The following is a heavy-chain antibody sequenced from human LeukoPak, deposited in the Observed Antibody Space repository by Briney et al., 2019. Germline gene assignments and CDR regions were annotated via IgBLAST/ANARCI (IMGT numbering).Heavy chain of an antibody. V-gene: IGHV3-48*03. D-gene: IGHD5-12*01. Sequence: QPGGSLILSCAASGFTFNIYEMNWVRQAPGKGPEWISYISSSGRSIYYADSVKGPFTISRDNAKNSVYLQMNSLRVEDTAIYYCAKEDIAGNGFPFDSWGQGTMVTVSS. CDR1: GFTFNIYE. CDR3: AKEDIAGNGFPFDS. CDR2: ISSSGRSI. J-gene: IGHJ4*02.